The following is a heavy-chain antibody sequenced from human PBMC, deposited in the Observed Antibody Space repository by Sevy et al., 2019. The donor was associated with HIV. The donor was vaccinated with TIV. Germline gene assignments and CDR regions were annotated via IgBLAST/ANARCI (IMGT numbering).Heavy chain of an antibody. CDR1: GYTFTGYH. Sequence: ASVKVSCKASGYTFTGYHMHCLRQAPGQGLEWMGWINPDSGDTKYAQKFQGRVTMTRDTSISTAYMELRRLRSDDTAVYYCARSFCINTTCFYHFDHWGQGTLVTVSS. V-gene: IGHV1-2*02. CDR2: INPDSGDT. D-gene: IGHD2-2*01. CDR3: ARSFCINTTCFYHFDH. J-gene: IGHJ4*02.